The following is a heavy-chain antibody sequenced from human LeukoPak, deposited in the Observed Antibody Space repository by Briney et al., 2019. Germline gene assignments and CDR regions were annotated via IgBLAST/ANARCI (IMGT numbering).Heavy chain of an antibody. Sequence: GGSLRLSCAASGFTFSSYSMNRVRQAPGKGLEWVSSISSSSSYIYYADSVKGRFTISRDNAKNPLYLQMNSLRAEDTAVYYCARAVGRFGELLYDDYWGQGTLVTVSS. CDR1: GFTFSSYS. CDR3: ARAVGRFGELLYDDY. J-gene: IGHJ4*02. V-gene: IGHV3-21*01. D-gene: IGHD3-10*01. CDR2: ISSSSSYI.